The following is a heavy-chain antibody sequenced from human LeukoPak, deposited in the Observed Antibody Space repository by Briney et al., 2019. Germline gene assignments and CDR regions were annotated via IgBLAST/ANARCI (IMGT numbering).Heavy chain of an antibody. V-gene: IGHV4-61*01. D-gene: IGHD3-10*01. Sequence: SEALSLTCTVSGGSISSSSCYWSWIRQPPGKGLEWIGYIYYSGSTNYNPSLKSRVTILVDTSKNQFSLKLSSVTAADTAVYYCASGSQSTEEFDYWGQGTLVTVSS. CDR2: IYYSGST. J-gene: IGHJ4*02. CDR3: ASGSQSTEEFDY. CDR1: GGSISSSSCY.